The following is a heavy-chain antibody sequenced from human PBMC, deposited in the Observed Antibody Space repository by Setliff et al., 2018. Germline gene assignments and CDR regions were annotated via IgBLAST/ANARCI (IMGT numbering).Heavy chain of an antibody. CDR2: IYHSGST. V-gene: IGHV4-38-2*02. CDR1: GYSISSGYY. D-gene: IGHD2-15*01. CDR3: ARIHLVVAAIDY. Sequence: LSLTCTVSGYSISSGYYWGWIRQPPGKGLEWIGSIYHSGSTYYNPSLKSRVTISVDTSKNQFSLKLSSMTAADTAVYYCARIHLVVAAIDYWGQGTLVTVSS. J-gene: IGHJ4*02.